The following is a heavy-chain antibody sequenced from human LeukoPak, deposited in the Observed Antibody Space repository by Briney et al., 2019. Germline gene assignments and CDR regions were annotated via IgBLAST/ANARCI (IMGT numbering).Heavy chain of an antibody. V-gene: IGHV3-13*01. Sequence: GGSLRLSCAASGFTFSSYDMHWVRQATGKGLEWVSAIGTAGDTYYPGSVKGRFTISRENAKNSLYLQMNSLRAGDTAVYYCARESAGTRAFDIWGQGTMVTVSS. CDR1: GFTFSSYD. D-gene: IGHD6-19*01. J-gene: IGHJ3*02. CDR2: IGTAGDT. CDR3: ARESAGTRAFDI.